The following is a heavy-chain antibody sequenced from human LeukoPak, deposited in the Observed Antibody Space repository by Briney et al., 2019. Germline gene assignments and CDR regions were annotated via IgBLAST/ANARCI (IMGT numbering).Heavy chain of an antibody. CDR3: AKDMRKEYYYDSSGYLDY. D-gene: IGHD3-22*01. J-gene: IGHJ4*02. CDR2: INSDGSST. V-gene: IGHV3-74*01. Sequence: GGSLRLSCAASGFTFSSYWTQWVRQAPGKGLVWVSRINSDGSSTSYADSVKGRFTISRDNSKNSLYLQMNSLRTEDTALYYCAKDMRKEYYYDSSGYLDYWGQGTLVTVSS. CDR1: GFTFSSYW.